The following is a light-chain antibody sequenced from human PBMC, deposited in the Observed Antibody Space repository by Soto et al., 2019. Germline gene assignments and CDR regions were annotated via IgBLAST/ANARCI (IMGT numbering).Light chain of an antibody. V-gene: IGLV1-40*01. Sequence: QSVLTQPPSVSGAPGQRVTISCTGSSSNFGAGYDLHWYQQLPGTAPKLLIYANNNRPSGIPDRFSGSKSGTSASLAITGLQAEDEADYYCQSYDIHLSASLVFGGGTKLTVL. CDR1: SSNFGAGYD. CDR2: ANN. J-gene: IGLJ2*01. CDR3: QSYDIHLSASLV.